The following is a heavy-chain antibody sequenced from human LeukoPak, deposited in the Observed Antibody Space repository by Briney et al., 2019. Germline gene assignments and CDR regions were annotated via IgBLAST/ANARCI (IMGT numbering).Heavy chain of an antibody. CDR1: GFTVSSNY. CDR3: ARDEGSGYFWAY. D-gene: IGHD3-22*01. Sequence: GGSLRLSCAASGFTVSSNYMSWVRQAPGKGLEWVSVVYSGGSTYYADSVKGRLTISRDNSKNTLYLQMNSLRAEDTAVYYCARDEGSGYFWAYWGQGTLVTVSS. CDR2: VYSGGST. V-gene: IGHV3-66*01. J-gene: IGHJ4*02.